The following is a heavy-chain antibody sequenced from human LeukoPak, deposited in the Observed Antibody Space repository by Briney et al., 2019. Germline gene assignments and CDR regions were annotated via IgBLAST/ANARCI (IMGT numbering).Heavy chain of an antibody. CDR2: MNPNSGNT. J-gene: IGHJ3*02. V-gene: IGHV1-8*01. Sequence: ASVKVSCKASGYTFASYDINWVRQATGQGLEWMGWMNPNSGNTGYAQKFQGRVTITRNTSISTAYMELSSLRSEDTAVYYCARVVTYCGGDCCLIDAFDIWGQGTMVTVSS. D-gene: IGHD2-21*01. CDR3: ARVVTYCGGDCCLIDAFDI. CDR1: GYTFASYD.